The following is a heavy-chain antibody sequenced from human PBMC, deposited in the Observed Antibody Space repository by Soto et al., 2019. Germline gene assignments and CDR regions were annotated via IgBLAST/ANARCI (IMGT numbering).Heavy chain of an antibody. CDR1: GGSISSGDYY. D-gene: IGHD5-12*01. CDR3: ARASRGGYDYQLDY. J-gene: IGHJ4*02. V-gene: IGHV4-30-4*01. CDR2: IYYSGST. Sequence: PSSTLSLTCTFSGGSISSGDYYWSWIRQPPGKGLEWIGYIYYSGSTYYNPSLKSRVTISVDTSKNQFSLKLSSVTAADTAVYYCARASRGGYDYQLDYWGQGTLVTVSS.